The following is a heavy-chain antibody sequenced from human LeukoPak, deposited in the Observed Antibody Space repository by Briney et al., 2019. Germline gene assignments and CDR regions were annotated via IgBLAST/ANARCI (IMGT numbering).Heavy chain of an antibody. J-gene: IGHJ4*02. CDR3: ARETSHCGGDCYDY. CDR2: ISPSGSSV. Sequence: GGSLRLSCEASGFIFRAYEFNWVRQAPGKGLEWVSYISPSGSSVYYADSVKGRFTISRDDAKNSVYLQMNSLRAEDTALYYCARETSHCGGDCYDYWGQGALVTVSS. D-gene: IGHD2-21*02. CDR1: GFIFRAYE. V-gene: IGHV3-48*03.